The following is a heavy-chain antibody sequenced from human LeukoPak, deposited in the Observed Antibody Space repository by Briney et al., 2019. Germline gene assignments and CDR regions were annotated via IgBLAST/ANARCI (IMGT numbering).Heavy chain of an antibody. V-gene: IGHV4-4*07. CDR3: ARDRGDSSGWYVRWFDP. Sequence: PSETLSLTCTVSGGSISSYYWTWIRQPAGKGLEWIGLIYTSGSTNYNPSLKSRVTISVDTSKNQFSLKLSSVTAADTAVYYCARDRGDSSGWYVRWFDPWGQGTLVTVSS. J-gene: IGHJ5*02. D-gene: IGHD6-19*01. CDR2: IYTSGST. CDR1: GGSISSYY.